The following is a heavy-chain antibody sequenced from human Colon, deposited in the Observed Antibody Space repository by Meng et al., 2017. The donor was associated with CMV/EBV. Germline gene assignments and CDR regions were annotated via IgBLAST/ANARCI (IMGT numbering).Heavy chain of an antibody. J-gene: IGHJ4*02. V-gene: IGHV3-23*03. CDR1: GFTFASYG. Sequence: GESLKISCAASGFTFASYGMTWVRQAPGRGLEWVSIIYSSGFSARYVDSVKGRFTISRNNSASTLFLQMNNLRAEDTAVYYCAKSNGWYGKYYFDSWGQETLVTVSS. CDR2: IYSSGFSA. D-gene: IGHD6-19*01. CDR3: AKSNGWYGKYYFDS.